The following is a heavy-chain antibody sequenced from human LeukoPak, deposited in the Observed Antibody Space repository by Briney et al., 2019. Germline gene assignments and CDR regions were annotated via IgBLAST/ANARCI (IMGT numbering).Heavy chain of an antibody. J-gene: IGHJ4*02. CDR1: GFTFSTYA. Sequence: GGSLRLSCAASGFTFSTYAMNWVRQAPGKGLEWVSAISGSSSSTYYADSVKGRFTISRDNSKNTLYLQMNSLRAEDTAVYYCAKYSHDSSGSYDYWGQGTLVTVSS. CDR2: ISGSSSST. D-gene: IGHD3-22*01. V-gene: IGHV3-23*01. CDR3: AKYSHDSSGSYDY.